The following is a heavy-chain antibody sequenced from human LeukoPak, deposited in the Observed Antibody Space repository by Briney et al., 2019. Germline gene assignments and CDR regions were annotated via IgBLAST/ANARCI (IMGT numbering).Heavy chain of an antibody. CDR3: AERKLLWFGERGFDP. D-gene: IGHD3-10*01. J-gene: IGHJ5*02. CDR2: INHSGST. CDR1: GGSISGYY. V-gene: IGHV4-34*01. Sequence: PSETLSLTCTVSGGSISGYYWSWIRQPPGKGLEWIGEINHSGSTNYNPSLKSRVTISVDTSKNQFSLKLSSVTAADTAVYYCAERKLLWFGERGFDPWGQGTLVTVSS.